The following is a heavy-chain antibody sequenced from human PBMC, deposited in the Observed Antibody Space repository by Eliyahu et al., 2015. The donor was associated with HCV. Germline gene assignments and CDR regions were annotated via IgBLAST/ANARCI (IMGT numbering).Heavy chain of an antibody. D-gene: IGHD6-19*01. Sequence: EVQLVESGGGLXQPGGSLXXSXXASGFXFSDFWMNWVRQAPGKGLEWVANIKQAGNEKNYVDSVKGRFTISRDNAKNSLYLEMNSLRAEDTAVYYCARDAERVISGRWYDVYDIWGQGTMVTVSS. CDR1: GFXFSDFW. CDR2: IKQAGNEK. V-gene: IGHV3-7*01. J-gene: IGHJ3*02. CDR3: ARDAERVISGRWYDVYDI.